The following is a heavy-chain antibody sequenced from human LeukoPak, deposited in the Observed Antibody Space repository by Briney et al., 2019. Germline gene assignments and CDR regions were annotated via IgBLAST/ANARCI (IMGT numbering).Heavy chain of an antibody. Sequence: GGSLRLSCAASGFIFSSYEMNWVRQGPGQGLEWVSYISSSGSTMDYAGSVKGRFTISRDNAKNSLYLQMNSLRAEDTALYYCARDRGSTMVRSFDIWGQGQWSPSL. CDR1: GFIFSSYE. J-gene: IGHJ3*02. CDR3: ARDRGSTMVRSFDI. CDR2: ISSSGSTM. V-gene: IGHV3-48*03. D-gene: IGHD4/OR15-4a*01.